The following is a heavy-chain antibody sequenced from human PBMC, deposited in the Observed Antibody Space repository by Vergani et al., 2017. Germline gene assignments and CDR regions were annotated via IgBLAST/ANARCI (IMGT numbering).Heavy chain of an antibody. CDR2: ISAYNGNT. Sequence: QVQLVQSGAEVKKPGASVKVSCKASGYTFTSYGISWVRQAPGQGLEWMGWISAYNGNTNYAQKLQGRVTMTTDTSTSTAYMELRSRRSDDTAVYYCARVPTGAPRITIFGVVQASYYYMDVWGKGTTVTVSS. CDR1: GYTFTSYG. J-gene: IGHJ6*03. CDR3: ARVPTGAPRITIFGVVQASYYYMDV. V-gene: IGHV1-18*01. D-gene: IGHD3-3*01.